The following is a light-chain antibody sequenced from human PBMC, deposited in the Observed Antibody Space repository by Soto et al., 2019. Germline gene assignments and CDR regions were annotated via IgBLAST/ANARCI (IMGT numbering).Light chain of an antibody. J-gene: IGKJ1*01. Sequence: EIVLTQSPGTLSLSPGEGATLSCRASQSVSTSLAWYQQNPGQAPRLLIYDASSRATGIPDRFSGSGSGTDFTLTISRLEPEDFAVYYCQQYGSSRWTFGQGTKVDIK. CDR3: QQYGSSRWT. CDR2: DAS. CDR1: QSVSTS. V-gene: IGKV3-20*01.